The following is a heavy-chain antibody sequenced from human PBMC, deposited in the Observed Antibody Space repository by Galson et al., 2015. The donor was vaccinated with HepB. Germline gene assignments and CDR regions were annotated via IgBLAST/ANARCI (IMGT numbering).Heavy chain of an antibody. D-gene: IGHD3-16*01. CDR3: ARRGSRDRYGMDV. V-gene: IGHV4-39*01. CDR1: GGSISSSSYY. CDR2: IYYSGST. J-gene: IGHJ6*02. Sequence: SETLSLTCTVSGGSISSSSYYWGWTRQPPGKGLEWIGSIYYSGSTYYNPSLKSRVTISVDTSKNQFSLKLSSVTAADTAVYYCARRGSRDRYGMDVWGQGTTVTVSS.